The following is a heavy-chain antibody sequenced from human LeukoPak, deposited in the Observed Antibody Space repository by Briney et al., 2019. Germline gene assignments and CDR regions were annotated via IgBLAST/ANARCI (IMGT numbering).Heavy chain of an antibody. CDR2: MYYSGST. J-gene: IGHJ5*02. CDR1: GGSISSYY. CDR3: AREGEYSSSNWFDP. Sequence: SETLSLTCTVYGGSISSYYWNWIRQPPGKGLEWIGYMYYSGSTSFNPSLKSRVTMSVDTSKNQFSLKLSSVTAADTAVYYCAREGEYSSSNWFDPWGQGTLVTVSS. V-gene: IGHV4-59*12. D-gene: IGHD6-6*01.